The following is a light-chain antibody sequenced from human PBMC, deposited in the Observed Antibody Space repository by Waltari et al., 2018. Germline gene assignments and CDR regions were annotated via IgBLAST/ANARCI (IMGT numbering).Light chain of an antibody. CDR1: QSVSSS. V-gene: IGKV3-11*01. Sequence: EIVLTQSPATLSLSPGERATLSCRASQSVSSSLAWYQQNPGQTPRLLISDASNRATGIPARFSGGGSGTDFTLTISSLEPEDFAVYYCQQRSNWPPTFGQGTKVEIK. J-gene: IGKJ1*01. CDR2: DAS. CDR3: QQRSNWPPT.